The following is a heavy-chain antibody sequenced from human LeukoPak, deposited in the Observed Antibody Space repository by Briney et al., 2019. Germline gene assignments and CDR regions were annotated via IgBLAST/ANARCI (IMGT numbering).Heavy chain of an antibody. V-gene: IGHV3-23*01. Sequence: GGSLRLSCAASGFTFSIYAMTWVRQAPGKGLEWVSTFYGTDKTDYADSVKGRFTISRDTSKNMLYLQMNSLRAEDTAIYYCAKRGAGSGGLHFWGQGTLVTVSS. CDR1: GFTFSIYA. CDR2: FYGTDKT. CDR3: AKRGAGSGGLHF. D-gene: IGHD6-19*01. J-gene: IGHJ4*02.